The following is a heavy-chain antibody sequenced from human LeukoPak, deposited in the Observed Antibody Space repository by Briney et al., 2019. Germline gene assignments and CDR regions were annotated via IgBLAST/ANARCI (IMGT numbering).Heavy chain of an antibody. V-gene: IGHV3-9*01. CDR2: ISWNSGSI. D-gene: IGHD3-22*01. J-gene: IGHJ1*01. Sequence: GGSLRLSCAASGFTFDDYAMHWVRQAPGKGLEWVSGISWNSGSIGYADSVKGRFTIPRDNAKNSLYLQMNSLRAEDTALYYCAKANYYDSSGYYQHWGQGTLVTVSS. CDR3: AKANYYDSSGYYQH. CDR1: GFTFDDYA.